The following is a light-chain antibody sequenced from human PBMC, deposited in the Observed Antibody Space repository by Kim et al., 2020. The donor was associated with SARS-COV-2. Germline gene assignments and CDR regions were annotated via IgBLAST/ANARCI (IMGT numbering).Light chain of an antibody. V-gene: IGKV1-17*01. J-gene: IGKJ5*01. Sequence: VSLGDRVTITCRASQDIRNDLGWYQQNPGRAPNLLIYGASSLQSGVPSRFSGSGSGTEFTLTISSLQPEDFATYFCLQHNTYPIPFGQGTRLEIK. CDR1: QDIRND. CDR3: LQHNTYPIP. CDR2: GAS.